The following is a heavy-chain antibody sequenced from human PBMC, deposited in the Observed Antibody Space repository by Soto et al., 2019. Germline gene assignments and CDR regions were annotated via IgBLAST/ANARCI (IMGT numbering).Heavy chain of an antibody. CDR1: GFTFSSYS. CDR2: IITITGFI. CDR3: ARDSREYNAYDYN. Sequence: ESGGGLVKPGGSLRLSYAASGFTFSSYSMNWVRQAPGKGLEWVSIITITGFIDYADSVKGRFTISRDNAKSSLYLQMNSLRAEDTAVYYCARDSREYNAYDYNWGQGTLVTVSS. D-gene: IGHD5-12*01. V-gene: IGHV3-21*01. J-gene: IGHJ4*02.